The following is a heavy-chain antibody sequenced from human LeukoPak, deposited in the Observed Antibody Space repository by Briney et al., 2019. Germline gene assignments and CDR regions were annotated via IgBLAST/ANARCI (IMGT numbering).Heavy chain of an antibody. V-gene: IGHV4-39*07. J-gene: IGHJ4*02. Sequence: SETLSLTCTVSGGSISSSSYYWGWIRQPPGKGLEWIGSIYYSGSTYSSPSLKSRVTISVDTSKNQFSLKLSSVTAADTAVYYCASRYRSGGSCRGNFDYWGQGTLVTVSS. CDR2: IYYSGST. CDR3: ASRYRSGGSCRGNFDY. CDR1: GGSISSSSYY. D-gene: IGHD2-15*01.